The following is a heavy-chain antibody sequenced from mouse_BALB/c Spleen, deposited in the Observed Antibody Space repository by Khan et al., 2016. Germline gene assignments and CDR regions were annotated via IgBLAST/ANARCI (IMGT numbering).Heavy chain of an antibody. V-gene: IGHV1-69*02. CDR1: GYTFTSYW. J-gene: IGHJ2*01. D-gene: IGHD1-1*02. Sequence: QVQLQQSGAELVKPGAPVKLSCKASGYTFTSYWMNWVKQRPGRGLEWIGRIDPSDSETHYNQKFKDKATLTVDKSSSTAYIQLSSLTSEDSAVYYSARWYAYYFAYWGQGTTLTVSS. CDR2: IDPSDSET. CDR3: ARWYAYYFAY.